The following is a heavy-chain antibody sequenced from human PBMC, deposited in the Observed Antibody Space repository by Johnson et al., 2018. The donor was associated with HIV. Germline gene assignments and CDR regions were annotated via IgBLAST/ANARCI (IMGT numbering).Heavy chain of an antibody. D-gene: IGHD1-7*01. J-gene: IGHJ3*02. CDR2: INWNGGST. Sequence: VQLVESGGGVVRPGGSLRLSCATSGFIFDDYGMSWVRQAPGKGLEWVSGINWNGGSTGYADSVKGRFTISRDNAKNSLYLQMNSLKTEDTAVYYCSTDAFARTGTAGAFDIWGQGTRVTVSS. CDR1: GFIFDDYG. V-gene: IGHV3-20*04. CDR3: STDAFARTGTAGAFDI.